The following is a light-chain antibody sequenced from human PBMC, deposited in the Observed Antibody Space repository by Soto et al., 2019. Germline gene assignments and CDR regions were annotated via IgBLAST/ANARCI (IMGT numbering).Light chain of an antibody. CDR2: LEGSGSY. CDR3: ETWDSNTYV. V-gene: IGLV4-60*02. Sequence: QSVLTQSSSASASLGSSVSLTCTLSSGHSSYIIAWHQQQPGKAPRYLMKLEGSGSYNKGSGVPDRFSGSSSGADRYLTISNLQFEDEADYYCETWDSNTYVFGTGTTLTVL. J-gene: IGLJ1*01. CDR1: SGHSSYI.